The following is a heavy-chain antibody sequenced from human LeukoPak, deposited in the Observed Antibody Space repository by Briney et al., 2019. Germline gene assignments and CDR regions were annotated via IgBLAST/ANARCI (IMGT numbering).Heavy chain of an antibody. CDR3: ARDGDNYPTFGQ. J-gene: IGHJ4*02. V-gene: IGHV3-21*01. D-gene: IGHD1-1*01. CDR1: GFTFSAYN. CDR2: ITSSSSYI. Sequence: GGSLRLSCAASGFTFSAYNMNWVRQAPGKGLEWVSLITSSSSYIYYADSVKGRFTISRDNAKNSLFLQMNSLRAEDTAVYYCARDGDNYPTFGQWGQGTLVTVSS.